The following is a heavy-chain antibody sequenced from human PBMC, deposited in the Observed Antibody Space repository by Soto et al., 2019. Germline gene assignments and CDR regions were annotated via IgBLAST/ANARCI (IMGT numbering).Heavy chain of an antibody. D-gene: IGHD2-2*01. Sequence: QLQLQESGPGLVKPSETLSLTCTVSGGSISSSRYYWGWIRQPPGKGLQWIGSIYYSGSTYYNPSLKSRVTISVDTSKNQFSLKLNSVSAADTAVYYCAIVARCRNYYYYYYMDVWGKCTTVTVSS. CDR2: IYYSGST. V-gene: IGHV4-39*01. J-gene: IGHJ6*03. CDR1: GGSISSSRYY. CDR3: AIVARCRNYYYYYYMDV.